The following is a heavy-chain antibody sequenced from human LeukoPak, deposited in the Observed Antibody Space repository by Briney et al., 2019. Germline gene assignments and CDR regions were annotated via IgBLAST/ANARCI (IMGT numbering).Heavy chain of an antibody. Sequence: PSGTLSLTCAVSGGSISSSNWWSWVRQPPGQGLEWIGEIYHSGSTNYNPSLKSRVTISVDKSKNHFSLNLSSVTAADTAVYYCARGRRLHLLSRAKPGWFDPWGQGTLVTVSS. V-gene: IGHV4-4*02. J-gene: IGHJ5*02. D-gene: IGHD7-27*01. CDR1: GGSISSSNW. CDR2: IYHSGST. CDR3: ARGRRLHLLSRAKPGWFDP.